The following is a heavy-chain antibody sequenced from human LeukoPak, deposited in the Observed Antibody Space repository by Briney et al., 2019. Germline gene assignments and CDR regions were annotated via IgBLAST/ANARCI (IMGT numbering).Heavy chain of an antibody. D-gene: IGHD4-23*01. J-gene: IGHJ4*02. V-gene: IGHV4-34*01. CDR1: GGSLSGYY. CDR2: IYYSGST. CDR3: ARDYGGDY. Sequence: SETLSLTCAVYGGSLSGYYWSWIRQPPGKGLEWIGSIYYSGSTYYNPSLKSRVTISVDTSKNQFSLKLSSVTAADTAVYYCARDYGGDYWGQGTLVTVSS.